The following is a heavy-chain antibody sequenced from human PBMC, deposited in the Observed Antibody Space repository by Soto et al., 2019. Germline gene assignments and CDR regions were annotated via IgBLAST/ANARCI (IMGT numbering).Heavy chain of an antibody. CDR3: ARDGKLHRDTNGDY. D-gene: IGHD2-8*01. Sequence: QVQLVESGGGVVQPGRSLRLSCAASGFTFSSYAMHWVRQAPGKGLEWVAVISYGGSNKYYADSVKARFTNPRDNSKNTLDRQMNSLSAEDTAVYYCARDGKLHRDTNGDYWGHGTMVIVSS. CDR2: ISYGGSNK. J-gene: IGHJ4*01. CDR1: GFTFSSYA. V-gene: IGHV3-30-3*01.